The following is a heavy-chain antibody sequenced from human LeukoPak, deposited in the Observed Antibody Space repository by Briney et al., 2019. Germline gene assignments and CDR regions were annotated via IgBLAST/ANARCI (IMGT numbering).Heavy chain of an antibody. V-gene: IGHV3-48*01. J-gene: IGHJ6*03. CDR3: ARGRSPFEADPEGLFYMDV. Sequence: PGGSLRLSCAASGFTFSGYNMYWVRQAPGQGLEWVSSITSRTSRIYSADSVKGRFTVSRDNVNYILHLQMNSLSADDTAVYYCARGRSPFEADPEGLFYMDVWGKGTTVIVSS. CDR1: GFTFSGYN. D-gene: IGHD3-9*01. CDR2: ITSRTSRI.